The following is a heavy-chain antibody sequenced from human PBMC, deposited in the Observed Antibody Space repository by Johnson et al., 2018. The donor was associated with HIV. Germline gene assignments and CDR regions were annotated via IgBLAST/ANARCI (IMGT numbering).Heavy chain of an antibody. V-gene: IGHV3-30*14. J-gene: IGHJ3*01. CDR3: ARDGRDLVTRGSFDV. CDR2: ISYDGSNQ. D-gene: IGHD3-9*01. CDR1: GFTVSSNY. Sequence: QVQLVESGGGLIQPGGSLRVSCAASGFTVSSNYMSWVRQAPGKGLEWVTVISYDGSNQYYADSVKGRFTISRDNSKNMVYLQMNSLRPEDTAVYYCARDGRDLVTRGSFDVWGQGTVVTVSS.